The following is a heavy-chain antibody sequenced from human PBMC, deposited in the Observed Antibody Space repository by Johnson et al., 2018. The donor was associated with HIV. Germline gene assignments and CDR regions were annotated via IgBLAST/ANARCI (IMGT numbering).Heavy chain of an antibody. V-gene: IGHV3-30*18. CDR3: AKDLVVINVRYAFHI. CDR2: ISHDGYNE. Sequence: QVQLVESGGGVVQPGRSLRLSCAASGFSFGTYAMHWVRQAPGKGLEWVAVISHDGYNEDYGDSVKGRFTISRDNAKNSLYLQMNTLRPEDTALYYCAKDLVVINVRYAFHIWGQGTMVTVS. CDR1: GFSFGTYA. J-gene: IGHJ3*02. D-gene: IGHD3-22*01.